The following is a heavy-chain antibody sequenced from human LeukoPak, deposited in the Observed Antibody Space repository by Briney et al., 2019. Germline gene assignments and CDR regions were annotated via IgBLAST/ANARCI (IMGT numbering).Heavy chain of an antibody. D-gene: IGHD1-14*01. V-gene: IGHV3-23*01. CDR3: AKGPPNNSQGYLDY. CDR1: GFTFSNYA. CDR2: ISRSGVHT. J-gene: IGHJ4*02. Sequence: PGGSLRLSCTASGFTFSNYAMTWVRQAPGKGLVWVSAISRSGVHTYYADSVKGRFTISRDNSKNTLYLQMNSLRAEDTAVYSCAKGPPNNSQGYLDYWGQGTLVTVSS.